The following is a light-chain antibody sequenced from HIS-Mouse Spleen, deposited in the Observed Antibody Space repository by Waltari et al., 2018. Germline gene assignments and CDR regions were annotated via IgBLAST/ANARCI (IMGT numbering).Light chain of an antibody. J-gene: IGKJ2*01. CDR2: WAS. Sequence: DIVMTQSPDSLAVSLGERATINCKSSQSVLYSSTNKNYLAWYQQKPGQPPKLLIYWASTRESGVPDRFSGSGSGTDFTLTISSLQAEDVAVYYCQQYYSTPPLYTFGQGTKLEIK. V-gene: IGKV4-1*01. CDR1: QSVLYSSTNKNY. CDR3: QQYYSTPPLYT.